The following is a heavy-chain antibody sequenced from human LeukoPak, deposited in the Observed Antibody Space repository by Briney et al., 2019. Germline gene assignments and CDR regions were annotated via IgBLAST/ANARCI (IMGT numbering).Heavy chain of an antibody. CDR2: LYYSGNT. Sequence: SETLSLTCTVSGGSISSSSYYWGWIRQPPGKGLEWIGTLYYSGNTYYNPSLKSRVTISVDTSKNQFSLKLTSVTAADTAVYYCARPGDGYNLGYWGQGTLVTVSS. CDR1: GGSISSSSYY. J-gene: IGHJ4*02. CDR3: ARPGDGYNLGY. D-gene: IGHD5-24*01. V-gene: IGHV4-39*01.